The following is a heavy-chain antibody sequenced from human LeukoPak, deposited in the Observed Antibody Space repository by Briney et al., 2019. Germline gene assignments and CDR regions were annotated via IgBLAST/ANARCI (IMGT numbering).Heavy chain of an antibody. D-gene: IGHD3-16*01. Sequence: ASLKVSCKASGYTFTGFHIHWVRQAPGQGLEYMGWINPNSGDTNYAQKFQGRVTMTRDTSNSTAYMELSSLRFDDTAVYYCTTSPGDPFDYWGQGTLVTVSS. V-gene: IGHV1-2*02. CDR3: TTSPGDPFDY. CDR1: GYTFTGFH. J-gene: IGHJ4*02. CDR2: INPNSGDT.